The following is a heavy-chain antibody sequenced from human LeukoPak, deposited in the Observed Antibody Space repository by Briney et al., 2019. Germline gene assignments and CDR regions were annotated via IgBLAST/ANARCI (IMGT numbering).Heavy chain of an antibody. Sequence: SETLSLTCTVSGGSISSGSYYWSWIRQPAGKGLEWIGRIYTSGSTNYNPSLKSRVTISVDTSKNQFSLKLSSVTAADTAVYYCARDSGSYQRGLDYWGQGTLVTVSS. CDR3: ARDSGSYQRGLDY. J-gene: IGHJ4*02. CDR1: GGSISSGSYY. CDR2: IYTSGST. V-gene: IGHV4-61*02. D-gene: IGHD1-26*01.